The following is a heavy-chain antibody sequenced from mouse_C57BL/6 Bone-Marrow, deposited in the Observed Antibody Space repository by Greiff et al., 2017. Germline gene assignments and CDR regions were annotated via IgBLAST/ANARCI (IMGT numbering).Heavy chain of an antibody. CDR1: GYTFTSYW. CDR2: IHPNSGST. Sequence: VQLQQSGAELVKPGASVKLSCKASGYTFTSYWMHWVKQRPGQGLEWIGMIHPNSGSTNYNEKFKSKATLTVDKSSSTAYMQLSSLTSEDSAVYYCARRADDYDWYFDVWGTGTTVTVSS. CDR3: ARRADDYDWYFDV. D-gene: IGHD2-4*01. V-gene: IGHV1-64*01. J-gene: IGHJ1*03.